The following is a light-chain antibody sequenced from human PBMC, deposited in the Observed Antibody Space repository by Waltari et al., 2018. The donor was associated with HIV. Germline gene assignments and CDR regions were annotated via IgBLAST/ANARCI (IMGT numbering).Light chain of an antibody. J-gene: IGLJ3*02. CDR1: RSNIGSNT. CDR3: ATWDDALSGPV. V-gene: IGLV1-44*01. CDR2: MNI. Sequence: QSVLTQPPSASGTPGQRVIISCSGNRSNIGSNTVNWYQQFSGAAPTLLIYMNIRRPSSVPDLFSGSKSGSAASLAISGLKSEDEADYHCATWDDALSGPVFGAGTKLTV.